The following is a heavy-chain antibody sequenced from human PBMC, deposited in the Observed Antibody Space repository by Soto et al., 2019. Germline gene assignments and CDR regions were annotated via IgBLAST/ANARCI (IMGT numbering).Heavy chain of an antibody. J-gene: IGHJ4*02. CDR3: AKSIITIFGVVIIPGGGPFDY. V-gene: IGHV3-30*18. CDR2: ISYDGSNK. Sequence: PGGSLRLSCAASGFTFSSYGMHWVRQAPGKGLEWVAVISYDGSNKYYADSVKGRFTISRDNSKNTLYLQMNSLRAEDTAVYYCAKSIITIFGVVIIPGGGPFDYWGQGTLVTVSS. CDR1: GFTFSSYG. D-gene: IGHD3-3*01.